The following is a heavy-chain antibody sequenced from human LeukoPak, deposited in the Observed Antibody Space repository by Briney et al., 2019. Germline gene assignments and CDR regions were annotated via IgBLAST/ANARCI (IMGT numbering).Heavy chain of an antibody. CDR2: INHSGST. CDR3: ARDPPPSEGGIVVVPAAPNHYYYMDV. D-gene: IGHD2-2*01. Sequence: PSETLSLTCAVYGGSFSGYYWSWIRQPPGKGLEWIGEINHSGSTNYNPSLKSRVTISVDTSKNQFSLKLSSVTAADTAVYYCARDPPPSEGGIVVVPAAPNHYYYMDVWGKGTTVTVSS. CDR1: GGSFSGYY. V-gene: IGHV4-34*01. J-gene: IGHJ6*03.